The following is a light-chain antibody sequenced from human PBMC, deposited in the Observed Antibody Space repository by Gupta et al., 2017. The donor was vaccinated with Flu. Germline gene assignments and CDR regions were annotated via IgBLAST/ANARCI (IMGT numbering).Light chain of an antibody. CDR3: ASWDGGLNGYV. Sequence: RVTISCSGSSSNIGRDTVNWYQHLPGTAPKLLIYSNNQRPSGVPDRFSGSKSGTSASLAISGLQSEDEADYYCASWDGGLNGYVFGTGTKVTVL. J-gene: IGLJ1*01. CDR1: SSNIGRDT. CDR2: SNN. V-gene: IGLV1-44*01.